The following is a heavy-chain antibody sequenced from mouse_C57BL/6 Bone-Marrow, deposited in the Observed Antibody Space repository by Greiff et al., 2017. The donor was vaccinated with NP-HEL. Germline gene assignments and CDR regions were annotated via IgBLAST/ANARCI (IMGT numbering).Heavy chain of an antibody. CDR3: ARFDLTTSPYDY. D-gene: IGHD1-1*01. V-gene: IGHV1-80*01. CDR1: GYAFSSYW. J-gene: IGHJ2*01. CDR2: IYPGDGDT. Sequence: QVQLQQSGAELVKPGASVKISCKASGYAFSSYWMNWVKQRPGKGLEWIGQIYPGDGDTNYNGKFKGKATLTADKSSSTAYMQLSSLTSEDSAVYFCARFDLTTSPYDYWGQGTTLTVSS.